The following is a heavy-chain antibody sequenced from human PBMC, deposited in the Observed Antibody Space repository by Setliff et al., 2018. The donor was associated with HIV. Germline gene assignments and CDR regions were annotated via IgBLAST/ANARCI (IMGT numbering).Heavy chain of an antibody. J-gene: IGHJ4*02. Sequence: PGGSLRLSCAVSRSTFSNYWMTWVRQTPGKGPEWVSSISTSGTYIFYADSLRGRFTISRDNAKNLLSLQMNSLRAEDTAVYYCARGGYSSGLEYWGQGTLVTVSS. V-gene: IGHV3-21*01. CDR2: ISTSGTYI. CDR3: ARGGYSSGLEY. D-gene: IGHD6-19*01. CDR1: RSTFSNYW.